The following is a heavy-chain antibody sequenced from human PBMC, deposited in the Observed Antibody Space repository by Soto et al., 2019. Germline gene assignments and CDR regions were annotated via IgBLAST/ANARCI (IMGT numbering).Heavy chain of an antibody. V-gene: IGHV4-34*01. J-gene: IGHJ3*02. D-gene: IGHD4-17*01. Sequence: QVQLEQWGAGLVKPSETLSLTCVVYGESLSGYYWSWIRQSPGKGLEWIGEINHSGSTNYNPSLKSRAKISLDTTKTQFALTLGSVTAADSTVYYCVKAAYADFGAFESWGQGTMVTVSS. CDR3: VKAAYADFGAFES. CDR1: GESLSGYY. CDR2: INHSGST.